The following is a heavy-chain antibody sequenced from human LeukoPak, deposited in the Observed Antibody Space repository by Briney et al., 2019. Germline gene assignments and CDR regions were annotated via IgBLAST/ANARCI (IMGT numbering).Heavy chain of an antibody. Sequence: GGPLRLSFAASGFALRNAWMTWVRRAPGKGLERVGRRISNTDTVTTDSAPPAKGRSTISRDNSKNPLYLKMNSLKTGDPAGYYCTTGDAAYIYGFDYWGRGTLVTVSS. CDR3: TTGDAAYIYGFDY. V-gene: IGHV3-15*07. CDR1: GFALRNAW. D-gene: IGHD5-18*01. J-gene: IGHJ4*02. CDR2: RISNTDTVTT.